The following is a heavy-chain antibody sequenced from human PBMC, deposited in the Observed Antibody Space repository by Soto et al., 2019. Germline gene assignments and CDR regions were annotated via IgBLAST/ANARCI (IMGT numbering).Heavy chain of an antibody. J-gene: IGHJ5*02. CDR1: GGAFSSYT. V-gene: IGHV1-69*02. CDR2: IIPILGIA. CDR3: ARTHLAATDWFDP. Sequence: SVKVSCKASGGAFSSYTISWVRQAPGQGLEWMGRIIPILGIANYAQKFQGRVTITADKSTSTAYMELSSLRSEDTAVYYCARTHLAATDWFDPWGQGTLVTVSS. D-gene: IGHD2-15*01.